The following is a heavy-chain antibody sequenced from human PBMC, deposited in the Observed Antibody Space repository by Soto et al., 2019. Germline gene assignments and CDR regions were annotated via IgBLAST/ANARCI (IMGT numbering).Heavy chain of an antibody. V-gene: IGHV3-11*01. CDR1: GFTFSDHA. Sequence: GGSLRLSCSASGFTFSDHAMTWFRQAPGKGLKWVSSISSLGTTINYAESVMGRFTVSRDNAKNSLFLQMNSLSAEDTAVYYCARAGRFCGAGSCYFDYWGQGTLVTAPQ. J-gene: IGHJ4*02. D-gene: IGHD2-15*01. CDR2: ISSLGTTI. CDR3: ARAGRFCGAGSCYFDY.